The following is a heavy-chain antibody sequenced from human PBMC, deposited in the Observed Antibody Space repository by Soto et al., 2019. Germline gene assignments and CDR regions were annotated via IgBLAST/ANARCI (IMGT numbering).Heavy chain of an antibody. CDR3: ARGPEGGRAAAGTPWDYYYYGMDV. Sequence: QVQLVQSGAEVKKPGSSVKVSCKASGGTFSSYAISWVRQAPGQGLEWMGGMIPIFGTANYAQKFQGRVTITADESTSTAYMELSSLRSEDTAVYYCARGPEGGRAAAGTPWDYYYYGMDVWGQGTTVTVSS. V-gene: IGHV1-69*01. J-gene: IGHJ6*02. CDR2: MIPIFGTA. D-gene: IGHD6-13*01. CDR1: GGTFSSYA.